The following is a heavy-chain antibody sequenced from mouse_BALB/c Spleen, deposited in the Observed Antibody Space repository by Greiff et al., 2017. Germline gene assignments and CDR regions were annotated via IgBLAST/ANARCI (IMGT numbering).Heavy chain of an antibody. J-gene: IGHJ3*01. V-gene: IGHV5-6-5*01. CDR2: ISSGGST. CDR3: AREDDGAWFAY. Sequence: EVQLVESGGGLVKPGGSLKLSCAASGFTFSSYAMSWVRQTPEKRLEWVASISSGGSTYYPDSVKGRFTISRDNARNILYLQMSSLRSEDTAMYYCAREDDGAWFAYWGQGTLVTVSA. D-gene: IGHD2-12*01. CDR1: GFTFSSYA.